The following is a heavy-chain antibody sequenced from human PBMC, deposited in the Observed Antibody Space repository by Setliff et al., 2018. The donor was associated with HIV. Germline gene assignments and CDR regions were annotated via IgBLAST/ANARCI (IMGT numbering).Heavy chain of an antibody. CDR3: ARGLIEEDYSASYYSYFDY. Sequence: PSETLSLTCTVSGGSITSGNYFWTWIRQPAGKGLEWIGHIYTDGSTNYNPSFRSRVTISVDSSKNQFSLKMTSVTAADTAVYYCARGLIEEDYSASYYSYFDYWGQGTLVTVSS. J-gene: IGHJ4*02. D-gene: IGHD1-26*01. CDR1: GGSITSGNYF. V-gene: IGHV4-61*09. CDR2: IYTDGST.